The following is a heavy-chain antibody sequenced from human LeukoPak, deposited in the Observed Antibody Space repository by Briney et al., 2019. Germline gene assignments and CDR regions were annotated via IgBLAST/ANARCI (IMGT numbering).Heavy chain of an antibody. Sequence: SETLSLTCTVSGASISSSSSYWGWIRQSPGKGLEWIGSISYSGSTYYNPSLKSRVTISVDTSKNQFSLKLTSVTAADTAVCYCARQDGVVTAIPLIFFDYWGQGTLVTVSS. CDR3: ARQDGVVTAIPLIFFDY. J-gene: IGHJ4*02. D-gene: IGHD2-21*02. CDR2: ISYSGST. V-gene: IGHV4-39*01. CDR1: GASISSSSSY.